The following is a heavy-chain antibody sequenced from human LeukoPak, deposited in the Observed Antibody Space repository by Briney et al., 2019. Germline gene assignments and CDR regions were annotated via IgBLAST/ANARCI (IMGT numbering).Heavy chain of an antibody. CDR1: GGSFSGYY. J-gene: IGHJ4*02. V-gene: IGHV4-34*01. CDR3: ARRSLWRGQLDY. CDR2: INHSGST. Sequence: SEALSLTCAVYGGSFSGYYWSWIRQPPGKGLAWIGEINHSGSTNYNPSLKSRVTISVDTSKNHFSLKLSSVTAADTAVYYCARRSLWRGQLDYWGQGTLVTVSS. D-gene: IGHD3-10*01.